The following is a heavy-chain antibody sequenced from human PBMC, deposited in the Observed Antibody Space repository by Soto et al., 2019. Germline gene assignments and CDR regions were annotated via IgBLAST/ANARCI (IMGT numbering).Heavy chain of an antibody. V-gene: IGHV1-69*13. CDR2: IIPIFGTA. J-gene: IGHJ6*02. Sequence: SVKVSCKASGGTFSSYAISWVRQAPGQGLEWMGGIIPIFGTANYAQKFQGRVTITADESTSTAYMELSSLRSEDTAVYYCAARFQSGYYYYGMDVWGQGTTVTVSS. D-gene: IGHD3-3*01. CDR1: GGTFSSYA. CDR3: AARFQSGYYYYGMDV.